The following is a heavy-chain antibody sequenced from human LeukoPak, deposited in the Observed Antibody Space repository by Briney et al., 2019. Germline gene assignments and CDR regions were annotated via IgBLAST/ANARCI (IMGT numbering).Heavy chain of an antibody. CDR1: GGSFSGYY. J-gene: IGHJ4*02. D-gene: IGHD3-10*01. CDR3: ARSQRSMVRGVILY. V-gene: IGHV4-34*01. Sequence: SSETLSLTCAVYGGSFSGYYWSWIRQPPGKGLEWIGEINHSGSTNYNPSLKSRVTISVDTSKNQFSLKLSSVTAADTAVYYCARSQRSMVRGVILYWGQGTLVTVSS. CDR2: INHSGST.